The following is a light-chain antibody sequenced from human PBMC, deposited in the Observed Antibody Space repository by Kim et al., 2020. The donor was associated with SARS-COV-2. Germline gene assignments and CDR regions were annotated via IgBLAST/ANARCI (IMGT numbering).Light chain of an antibody. CDR2: DAA. Sequence: DLQMTQSPSTLSASIGDRITITCRASQSIRSWLAWYQQKPGKAPKLLIHDAAVLGSGVPSRFSCSGSGTGFSLTISSLQPDDIATYFCQQYTTNWGTFGQGTKVDIK. J-gene: IGKJ1*01. CDR3: QQYTTNWGT. CDR1: QSIRSW. V-gene: IGKV1-5*01.